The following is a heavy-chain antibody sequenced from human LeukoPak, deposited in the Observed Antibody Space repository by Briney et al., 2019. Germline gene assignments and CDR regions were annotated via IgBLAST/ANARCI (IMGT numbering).Heavy chain of an antibody. D-gene: IGHD6-19*01. J-gene: IGHJ4*02. CDR3: ARVVFGAVAGTGSVDY. CDR1: GYTFTSYG. V-gene: IGHV1-2*02. CDR2: INPNSGGT. Sequence: ASVKVSCKASGYTFTSYGISWVRQAPGQGLEWMGWINPNSGGTNYAQKFQGRVTMTRDTSISTAYMELSRLRSDDTAVYYCARVVFGAVAGTGSVDYWGQGTLVTVSS.